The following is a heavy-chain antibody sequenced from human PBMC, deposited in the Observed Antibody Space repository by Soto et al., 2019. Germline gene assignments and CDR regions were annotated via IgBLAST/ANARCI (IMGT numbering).Heavy chain of an antibody. CDR2: ISGSGGST. J-gene: IGHJ4*02. Sequence: EVQLLESGGGLVQPGGSLRLSCAASGFTFSSYAMSWVRQAPGKGLEWVSAISGSGGSTYYADSVKGRFTISRDNSKNTLYLQMNSLRAEDTAVYYCAKEDTIFGVVTRRNFDYWGQGTLVTVSS. CDR3: AKEDTIFGVVTRRNFDY. D-gene: IGHD3-3*01. CDR1: GFTFSSYA. V-gene: IGHV3-23*01.